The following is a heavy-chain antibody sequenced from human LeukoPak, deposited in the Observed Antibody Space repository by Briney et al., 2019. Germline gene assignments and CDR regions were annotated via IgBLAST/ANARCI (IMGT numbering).Heavy chain of an antibody. CDR3: ARSNYYDSRSWGFDI. CDR2: VDYSGGDT. Sequence: GGSLRLSCIASGFTLSSYEMSWIRQAPGKGLEWVSSVDYSGGDTHYADSVMGRFTISRDNSKNTLYLQLNSLSADDTAVYFCARSNYYDSRSWGFDIWGQGTMVTVSS. J-gene: IGHJ3*02. V-gene: IGHV3-23*01. CDR1: GFTLSSYE. D-gene: IGHD3-22*01.